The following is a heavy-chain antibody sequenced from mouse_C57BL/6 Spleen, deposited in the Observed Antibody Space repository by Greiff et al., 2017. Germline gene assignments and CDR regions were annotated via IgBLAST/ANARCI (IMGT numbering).Heavy chain of an antibody. CDR3: ARHPYYYGSSYFDY. V-gene: IGHV1-80*01. CDR2: IYPGDGDT. CDR1: GYAFSSYW. J-gene: IGHJ2*01. Sequence: QVQLQQSGAELVKPGASVKISCKASGYAFSSYWLNWVKQRPGKGLEWIGQIYPGDGDTNYNGKFKGKATLTADKSSSTAYMQLSSLTSEDSAVYFCARHPYYYGSSYFDYWGKGTTLTVSS. D-gene: IGHD1-1*01.